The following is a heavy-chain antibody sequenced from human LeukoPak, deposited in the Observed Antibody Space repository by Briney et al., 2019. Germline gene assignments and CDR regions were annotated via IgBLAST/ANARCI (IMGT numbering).Heavy chain of an antibody. J-gene: IGHJ4*02. V-gene: IGHV3-21*01. CDR1: GFAFNTYS. Sequence: PGESLRLSCAASGFAFNTYSMNWVRQAPGKGLEWVSFIFSSSTYIYYTDSVKGRFTISRDNSKNTLYLQMNSLGAEDTAVYYCAKDISGGDCPDYWGQGTLVTVSS. CDR2: IFSSSTYI. D-gene: IGHD2-21*02. CDR3: AKDISGGDCPDY.